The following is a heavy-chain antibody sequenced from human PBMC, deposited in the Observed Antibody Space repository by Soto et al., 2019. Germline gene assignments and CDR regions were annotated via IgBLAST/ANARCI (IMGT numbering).Heavy chain of an antibody. CDR3: ARAAPGMDV. Sequence: QVQLVESGGGVVQPGRSLRLSCAAAGFTLSDFAMHWVHQAPGKGLEWVALISNDGGNEHYGDSVKGRFTISRDNSKHMLYLQVTSLRVEDTAVYYCARAAPGMDVWGQGTTVTVSS. J-gene: IGHJ6*02. V-gene: IGHV3-30-3*01. CDR1: GFTLSDFA. CDR2: ISNDGGNE.